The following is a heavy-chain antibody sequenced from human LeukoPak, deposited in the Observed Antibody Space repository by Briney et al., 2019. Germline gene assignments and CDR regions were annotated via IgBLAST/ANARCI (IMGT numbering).Heavy chain of an antibody. CDR1: GYTFTGYY. CDR2: INPKSGGT. CDR3: ASVTLSAYDGDY. V-gene: IGHV1-2*02. D-gene: IGHD5-12*01. J-gene: IGHJ6*02. Sequence: ASVPVPCKASGYTFTGYYMHWVRQAPGQGLEWMGWINPKSGGTNYAQKFQGRVTMTRDTSISTAYMELSRLRSDDTAVYYCASVTLSAYDGDYRGQGTTVTVSS.